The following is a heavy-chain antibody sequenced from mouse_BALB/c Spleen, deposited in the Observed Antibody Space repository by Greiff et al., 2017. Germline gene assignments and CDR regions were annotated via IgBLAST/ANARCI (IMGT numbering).Heavy chain of an antibody. Sequence: EVQLQESGPGLVKPSQSLSLTCSVTGYSITSGYYWNLIRQFPGNKLEWMGYISYDGSNNYNPSLKNRISITRDTSKNQFFLKLNSVTTEDTATYYGARGGSSYYYAMDYWGQGTSVTVSA. CDR3: ARGGSSYYYAMDY. CDR1: GYSITSGYY. V-gene: IGHV3-6*02. CDR2: ISYDGSN. J-gene: IGHJ4*01. D-gene: IGHD1-3*01.